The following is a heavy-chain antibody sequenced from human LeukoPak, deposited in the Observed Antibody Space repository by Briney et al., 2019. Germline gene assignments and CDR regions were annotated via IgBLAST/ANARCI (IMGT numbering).Heavy chain of an antibody. J-gene: IGHJ4*02. CDR2: INPNSGGT. CDR3: ARDIGYCSSTSCYAVGVDY. CDR1: GYTFTSYG. V-gene: IGHV1-2*02. Sequence: ASVKVSCKASGYTFTSYGISWVRQAPGQGLEWMGWINPNSGGTNYAQKFQGRVTMTRDTSISTAYMELSRLRSDDTAVYYCARDIGYCSSTSCYAVGVDYWGQGTLVTVSS. D-gene: IGHD2-2*01.